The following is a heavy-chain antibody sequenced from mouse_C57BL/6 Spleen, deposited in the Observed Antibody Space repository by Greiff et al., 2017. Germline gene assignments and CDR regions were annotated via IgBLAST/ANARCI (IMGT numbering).Heavy chain of an antibody. Sequence: QVQLQQPGAELVKPGASVKMSCKASGYTFTSYWITWVKQRPGQGLEWIGDIYPGSGSTNYNEKFKSKATLTVDTSSSTAYMQLSSLAAEDAAVYYCARWGTVVATDYWGQGTTLTVSS. CDR2: IYPGSGST. CDR1: GYTFTSYW. CDR3: ARWGTVVATDY. V-gene: IGHV1-55*01. D-gene: IGHD1-1*01. J-gene: IGHJ2*01.